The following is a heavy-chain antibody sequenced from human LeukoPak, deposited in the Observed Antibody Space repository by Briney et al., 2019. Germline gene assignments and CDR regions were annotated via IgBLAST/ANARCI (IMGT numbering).Heavy chain of an antibody. CDR3: ASLEGAYCGA. J-gene: IGHJ5*02. D-gene: IGHD2-21*01. V-gene: IGHV1-69*02. CDR2: IIPILGIA. Sequence: WMGRIIPILGIANYAQKFQGRVTITADKSTSTAYMELSSLRSEDTAVYYCASLEGAYCGAWGQGTLVTVSS.